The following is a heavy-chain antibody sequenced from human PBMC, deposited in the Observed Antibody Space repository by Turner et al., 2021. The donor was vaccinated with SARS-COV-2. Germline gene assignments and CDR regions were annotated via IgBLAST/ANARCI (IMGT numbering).Heavy chain of an antibody. V-gene: IGHV4-39*01. CDR2: IYYSGST. CDR3: ARHWEVAAAAYLARFDP. CDR1: GGPISSCSYY. D-gene: IGHD6-13*01. Sequence: QLQLQESGPGLVKPSETLFLTCPVSGGPISSCSYYWGWIRQPPGKGLEWIGSIYYSGSTYYNPSLKSHVTISVDTSKNQFSLKLTSVTAADAAVYFCARHWEVAAAAYLARFDPWGQGTLVTVSS. J-gene: IGHJ5*02.